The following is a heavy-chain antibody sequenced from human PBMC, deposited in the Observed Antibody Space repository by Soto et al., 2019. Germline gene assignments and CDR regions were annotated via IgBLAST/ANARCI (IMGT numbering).Heavy chain of an antibody. J-gene: IGHJ4*02. CDR1: GGSVSSGSYY. Sequence: QVQLQESGPGLVKPSETLSLTCTVSGGSVSSGSYYWSWIRQPPGKGLEWIGYIYYSGSTNYNPSLKSRVTISVDTSKNQXSLKLSSVXXXXXAVYYCARVPYYDSSGYYYFDYWGQGTLVTVSS. CDR2: IYYSGST. V-gene: IGHV4-61*01. CDR3: ARVPYYDSSGYYYFDY. D-gene: IGHD3-22*01.